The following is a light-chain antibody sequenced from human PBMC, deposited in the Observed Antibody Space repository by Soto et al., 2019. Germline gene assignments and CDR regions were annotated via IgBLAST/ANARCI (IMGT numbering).Light chain of an antibody. Sequence: QSALTQPASVSGSPGQSITISCTGTSSDVGSSNLVSWYQQHPGKAPKLIIYEGSRRPSGVSGRFSGSKSGNTASLTISGLQAEDEADYYCCSFAGSTTFYVFGTATKLTVL. V-gene: IGLV2-23*01. CDR2: EGS. J-gene: IGLJ1*01. CDR3: CSFAGSTTFYV. CDR1: SSDVGSSNL.